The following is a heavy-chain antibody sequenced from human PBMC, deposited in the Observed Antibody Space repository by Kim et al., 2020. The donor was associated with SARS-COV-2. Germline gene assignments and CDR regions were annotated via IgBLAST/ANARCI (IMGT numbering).Heavy chain of an antibody. J-gene: IGHJ6*02. CDR1: GYTFTNYG. D-gene: IGHD1-7*01. CDR2: ISTYSGDT. V-gene: IGHV1-18*01. Sequence: ASVKVSCKASGYTFTNYGINWVRQAPGQGLEWMGWISTYSGDTNYAQKFQGRVTITTDTSTSTAYLELRSRRSDDTAVYYCAGECNCNLFFCYYSMSVWGQGTTLTVSS. CDR3: AGECNCNLFFCYYSMSV.